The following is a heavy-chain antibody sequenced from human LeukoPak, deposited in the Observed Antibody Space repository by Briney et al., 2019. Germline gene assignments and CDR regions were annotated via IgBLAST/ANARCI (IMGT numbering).Heavy chain of an antibody. CDR2: ISWNSGSI. CDR3: AKERGYSYGLDY. J-gene: IGHJ4*02. Sequence: CRSLRLSCAAYGFTFVDYATNWGRQAPGEGLAWVSGISWNSGSIGYADSVKGRFTISRDNAKNSLYLQMNSLRAEDTALYYCAKERGYSYGLDYWGQGTLVTVSS. CDR1: GFTFVDYA. V-gene: IGHV3-9*01. D-gene: IGHD5-18*01.